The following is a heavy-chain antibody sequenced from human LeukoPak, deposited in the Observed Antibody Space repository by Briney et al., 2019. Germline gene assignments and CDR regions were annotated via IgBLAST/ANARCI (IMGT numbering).Heavy chain of an antibody. V-gene: IGHV4-39*01. CDR3: ARPGVYCSSTSCPFDY. Sequence: SETLSLTCTVSGGSISSSSYYGGWIRQPPGKGLEWIGSIYYSGSTYYNPSLKSRVTISVDTSKNQFSLKLSSVTAADTAVYYCARPGVYCSSTSCPFDYWGQGTLVTVSS. CDR1: GGSISSSSYY. CDR2: IYYSGST. D-gene: IGHD2-2*01. J-gene: IGHJ4*02.